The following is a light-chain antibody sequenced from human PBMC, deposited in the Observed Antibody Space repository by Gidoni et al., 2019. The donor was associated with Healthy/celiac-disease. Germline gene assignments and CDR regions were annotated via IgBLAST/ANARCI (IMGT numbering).Light chain of an antibody. V-gene: IGKV3-20*01. J-gene: IGKJ4*01. CDR1: QGVSSSH. CDR3: QQYGSSPLT. CDR2: GAS. Sequence: EIVLTQSPGTLSLSPGERATLSCRASQGVSSSHLAWYQQKPGQAPRLRIYGASSWATGIPDRFSCSGSGTDFTLTISRLEPEDFAVYYCQQYGSSPLTFGGETKVGIK.